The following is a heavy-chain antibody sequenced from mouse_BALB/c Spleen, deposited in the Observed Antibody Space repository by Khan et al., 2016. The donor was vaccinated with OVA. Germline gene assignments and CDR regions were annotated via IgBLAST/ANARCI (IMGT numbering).Heavy chain of an antibody. Sequence: EVQLQESGPGLVKPSQSLSLTCTVTGYSITSDFAWNWVRQFPGNKLEWMGYISFSGSTSYDPSFKSRLSMTRDTSKNPFFLQLSSVTSEDTATYYCTRSVYYAYAYAMDYWGQGISVTVSS. D-gene: IGHD2-2*01. J-gene: IGHJ4*01. V-gene: IGHV3-2*02. CDR2: ISFSGST. CDR3: TRSVYYAYAYAMDY. CDR1: GYSITSDFA.